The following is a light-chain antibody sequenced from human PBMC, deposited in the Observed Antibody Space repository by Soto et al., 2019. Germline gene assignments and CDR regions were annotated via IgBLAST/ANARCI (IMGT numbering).Light chain of an antibody. J-gene: IGKJ1*01. CDR2: GAS. V-gene: IGKV3-15*01. CDR1: QSVSSN. Sequence: EIVLTQSPATLSLSPGERATLSCRASQSVSSNLAWYQQKPGQAPRLLIYGASTRATGIPARFSGSGSGAEFTLTISSLQSEDFAVYYCQQYNNWVGTFGQGTKVEIK. CDR3: QQYNNWVGT.